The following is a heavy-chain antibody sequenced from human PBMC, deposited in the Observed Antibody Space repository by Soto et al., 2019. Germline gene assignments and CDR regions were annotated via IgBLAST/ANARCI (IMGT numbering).Heavy chain of an antibody. J-gene: IGHJ5*02. V-gene: IGHV4-59*01. CDR2: MYNTGST. D-gene: IGHD3-16*01. CDR3: ARVGNWFDP. CDR1: GASISRYY. Sequence: SETLSLTCTVSGASISRYYWSWIRQSPGKGLEWIGYMYNTGSTIYNPSLKSRVTISVDTSKNQFSLKLSSVTAADTAVYYCARVGNWFDPWGQGTLVTVSS.